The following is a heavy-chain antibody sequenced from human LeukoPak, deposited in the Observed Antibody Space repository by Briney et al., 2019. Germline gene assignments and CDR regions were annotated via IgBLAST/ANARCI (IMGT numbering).Heavy chain of an antibody. CDR1: DFSVNNNY. CDR2: VIGSYT. D-gene: IGHD6-13*01. V-gene: IGHV3-23*01. CDR3: AKGSSSSRPYYFDS. Sequence: GGSLRLACAASDFSVNNNYVDWVRQAPGKGLEWVSAVIGSYTYYADSVKGRFTISRDNSKNTLFLEMNSLRAGNTAVYYCAKGSSSSRPYYFDSWGLGTLVIVSS. J-gene: IGHJ4*02.